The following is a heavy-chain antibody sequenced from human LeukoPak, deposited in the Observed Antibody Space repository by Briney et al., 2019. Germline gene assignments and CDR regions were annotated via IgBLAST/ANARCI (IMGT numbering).Heavy chain of an antibody. J-gene: IGHJ4*02. CDR1: GVSISSSSYY. CDR3: ARQLGYCSSTSCYADKVDY. V-gene: IGHV4-39*01. D-gene: IGHD2-2*01. Sequence: SETLSLTCTVSGVSISSSSYYWGWIRQPPGKGLEWIGSIYYSGSTYYNPSLKSRVTISVDTSKNQFSLQLSSVTAADAAVYYCARQLGYCSSTSCYADKVDYWGQGTLVTVSS. CDR2: IYYSGST.